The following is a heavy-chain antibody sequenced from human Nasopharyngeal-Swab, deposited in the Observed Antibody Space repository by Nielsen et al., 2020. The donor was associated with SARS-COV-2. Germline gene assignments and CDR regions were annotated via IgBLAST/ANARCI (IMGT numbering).Heavy chain of an antibody. D-gene: IGHD3-10*01. CDR2: ISYDGSNK. V-gene: IGHV3-30-3*01. Sequence: GESLKISCAASGFTFSSYAMHWVRQAPGKGLEWVAVISYDGSNKYYADSVKGRFTISRDNSKNTLYLQMNSLRAEDTAVYYCARDRITIVRGVYLDYWGQGTLVTVSS. CDR1: GFTFSSYA. CDR3: ARDRITIVRGVYLDY. J-gene: IGHJ4*02.